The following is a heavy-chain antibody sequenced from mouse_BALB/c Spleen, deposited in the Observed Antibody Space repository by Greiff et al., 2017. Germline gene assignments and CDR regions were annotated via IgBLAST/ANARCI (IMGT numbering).Heavy chain of an antibody. Sequence: VQLQQSGAELARPGASVKLSCKASGYTFTSYWMQWVKQRPGQGLEWIGAIYPGDGDTRYTQKFKGKATLTADKSSSTAYMQLSSLASEDSAVYYCARSRTGFYAMDYWGQGTSVTVSS. J-gene: IGHJ4*01. CDR2: IYPGDGDT. D-gene: IGHD4-1*01. CDR1: GYTFTSYW. CDR3: ARSRTGFYAMDY. V-gene: IGHV1-87*01.